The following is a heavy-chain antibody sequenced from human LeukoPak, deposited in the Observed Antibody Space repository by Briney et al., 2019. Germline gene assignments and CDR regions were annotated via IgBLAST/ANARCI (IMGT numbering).Heavy chain of an antibody. CDR1: GFTFSSYW. CDR2: ISSSGSTI. D-gene: IGHD5-18*01. J-gene: IGHJ4*02. CDR3: ARDPGYSYGFDY. V-gene: IGHV3-48*04. Sequence: GGSLRLSCAASGFTFSSYWMHWVRQAPGKGLVWVSYISSSGSTIYYADSVKGRFTISRDNAKNSLYLQMNSLRAEDTAVYYCARDPGYSYGFDYWGQGTLVTVSS.